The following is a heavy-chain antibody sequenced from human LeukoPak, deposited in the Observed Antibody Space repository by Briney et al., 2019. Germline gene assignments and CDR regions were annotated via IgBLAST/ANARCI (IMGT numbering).Heavy chain of an antibody. J-gene: IGHJ6*03. D-gene: IGHD1-1*01. CDR2: INHSGST. CDR1: GGSFSGYY. Sequence: PSETLSLTCAVYGGSFSGYYWSWIRQPPGKGPEWIGEINHSGSTNYNPSLKSRVTISVDTSKNQFSLKLSSVTAADTAVYYCARVLGTTHMDVWGKGTTVTVSS. V-gene: IGHV4-34*01. CDR3: ARVLGTTHMDV.